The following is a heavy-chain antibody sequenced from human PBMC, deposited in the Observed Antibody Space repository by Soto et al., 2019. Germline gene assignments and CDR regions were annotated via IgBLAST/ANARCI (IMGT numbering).Heavy chain of an antibody. J-gene: IGHJ4*02. Sequence: SETLSLTCTVSGCSISSYYWSWIRQPPGKGLEWIGYIYYSGSTNYNPSLKSRVTISVDTSKNQFSLKLSSVTAADTAVYYCASGYDIVATIYNYWGQGTLVTVSS. CDR1: GCSISSYY. V-gene: IGHV4-59*08. CDR3: ASGYDIVATIYNY. D-gene: IGHD5-12*01. CDR2: IYYSGST.